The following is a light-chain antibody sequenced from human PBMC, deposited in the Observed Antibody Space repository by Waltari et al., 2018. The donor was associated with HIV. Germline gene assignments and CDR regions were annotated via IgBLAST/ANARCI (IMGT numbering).Light chain of an antibody. Sequence: EIVLTQSPGTLSLSPGERATLSCRASQSLSNTYLAWYQQRPGQAPRLLIFGASGRATGIPDRFSGSGCGTDFSLTISRVGPEDFAVYHCQRYDSSPLTFGGGSKGEIK. CDR2: GAS. CDR3: QRYDSSPLT. V-gene: IGKV3-20*01. CDR1: QSLSNTY. J-gene: IGKJ4*01.